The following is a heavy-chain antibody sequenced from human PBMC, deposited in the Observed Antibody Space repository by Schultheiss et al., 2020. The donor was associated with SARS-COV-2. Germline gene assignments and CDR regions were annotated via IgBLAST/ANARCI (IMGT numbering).Heavy chain of an antibody. CDR2: ISSSSSYI. V-gene: IGHV3-21*01. CDR1: GFTFSSYS. J-gene: IGHJ5*02. Sequence: GGSLRLSCAASGFTFSSYSMNWVRQAPGKGLEWVSSISSSSSYIYYADSVKGRFTISRDNAKNSLYLQMNSLRAEDTAVYYCARENIAVAGKGWFDPWGQGTLVTV. D-gene: IGHD6-19*01. CDR3: ARENIAVAGKGWFDP.